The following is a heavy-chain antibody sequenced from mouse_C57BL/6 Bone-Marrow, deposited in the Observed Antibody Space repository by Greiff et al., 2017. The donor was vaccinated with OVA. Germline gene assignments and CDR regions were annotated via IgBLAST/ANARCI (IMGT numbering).Heavy chain of an antibody. Sequence: EVQRVESGPGLVKPSQSLSLTCSVTGYSITSGYYWNWIRQFPGNKLEWMGYISYDGSNNYNPSLKNRISSTRDTSKNQFFLKLNSVTTEDTATYYCARAYYGNSAGYFDYWGQGTTLTVSS. CDR2: ISYDGSN. CDR3: ARAYYGNSAGYFDY. J-gene: IGHJ2*01. CDR1: GYSITSGYY. D-gene: IGHD1-1*01. V-gene: IGHV3-6*01.